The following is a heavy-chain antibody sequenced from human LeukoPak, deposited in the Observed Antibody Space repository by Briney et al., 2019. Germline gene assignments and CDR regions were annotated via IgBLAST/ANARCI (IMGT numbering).Heavy chain of an antibody. CDR2: IYYSGST. CDR1: GGSISSYY. CDR3: AREPYIIGWSH. J-gene: IGHJ4*02. D-gene: IGHD6-19*01. V-gene: IGHV4-39*07. Sequence: SETLSLTCTVSGGSISSYYWGWIRQRPGKGLEWIGSIYYSGSTYYNPSLKSRVTISVDTSKNQFSLKLSSVTAADTAVYYCAREPYIIGWSHWGQGTLVTVSS.